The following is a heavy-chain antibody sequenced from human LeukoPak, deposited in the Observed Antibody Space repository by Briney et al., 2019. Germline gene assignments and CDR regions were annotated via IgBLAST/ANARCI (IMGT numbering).Heavy chain of an antibody. CDR3: ARSYGSGSFFYYYYYYMDV. CDR1: GFTFSSYE. Sequence: GGSLRLSCAASGFTFSSYEMNWVRQAPGKGLEWVSYISSSGSTIYYADSVKGRFTISRDNAKNSLYLQMNSLRAEDTAVYYCARSYGSGSFFYYYYYYMDVWGKGTTVTISS. D-gene: IGHD3-10*01. J-gene: IGHJ6*03. V-gene: IGHV3-48*03. CDR2: ISSSGSTI.